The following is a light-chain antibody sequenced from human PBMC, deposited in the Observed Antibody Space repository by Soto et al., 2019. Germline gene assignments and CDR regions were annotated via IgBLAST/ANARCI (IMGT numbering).Light chain of an antibody. V-gene: IGKV1-5*03. CDR3: QQYDRFPYT. CDR1: QSLSYW. CDR2: KAS. J-gene: IGKJ2*01. Sequence: DIQKTQSPSTLSASVGDTVTITCRASQSLSYWLAWYQQKPGQAPKLLIHKASTLESGVPSRFSGSGSGTEFTLTISSLQPDDFETFYCQQYDRFPYTFGQGTKLEIK.